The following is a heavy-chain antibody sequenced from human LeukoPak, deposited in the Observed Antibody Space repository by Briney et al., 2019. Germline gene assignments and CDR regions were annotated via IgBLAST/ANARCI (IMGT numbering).Heavy chain of an antibody. J-gene: IGHJ4*02. D-gene: IGHD3-9*01. CDR3: ARDSVDSPGSFDY. CDR1: GFTVSSNY. V-gene: IGHV3-66*01. Sequence: GGSLRLSCAASGFTVSSNYMSWVRQAPGKGLEWVSVIYSGGSTYYADSVKGRFTISRDNSKNTLYLQMNSLRAEDTAVYYCARDSVDSPGSFDYWGQGTLVTVSS. CDR2: IYSGGST.